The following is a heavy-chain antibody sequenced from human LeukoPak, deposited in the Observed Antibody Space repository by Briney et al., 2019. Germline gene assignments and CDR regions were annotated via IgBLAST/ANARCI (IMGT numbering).Heavy chain of an antibody. J-gene: IGHJ4*02. CDR1: GFTFSSYE. CDR3: AIGSSKNQYSSGWYYDN. D-gene: IGHD6-19*01. V-gene: IGHV3-30*04. CDR2: ISYEGSTK. Sequence: GGSLRLSCAASGFTFSSYEMNWVRQAPGKGLEWVASISYEGSTKYYGDSVKGRFTISRDNSKNTLFVQMNSLRPEDTAVYYCAIGSSKNQYSSGWYYDNWGQGTLVFVSS.